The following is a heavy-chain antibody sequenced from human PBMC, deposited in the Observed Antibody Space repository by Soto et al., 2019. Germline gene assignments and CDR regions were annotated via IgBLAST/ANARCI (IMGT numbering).Heavy chain of an antibody. V-gene: IGHV3-30*18. Sequence: PGGALIVSCVSSGFTFSIYGMHWVRQAPGKGLEWVAVISYDGSNKYYADSVKGRFTISRDNSKNTLYLQMNSLRAEDTAVYYCAKEKRYSLFDPWGQGTMVTVSS. CDR3: AKEKRYSLFDP. J-gene: IGHJ5*02. CDR2: ISYDGSNK. CDR1: GFTFSIYG. D-gene: IGHD2-21*01.